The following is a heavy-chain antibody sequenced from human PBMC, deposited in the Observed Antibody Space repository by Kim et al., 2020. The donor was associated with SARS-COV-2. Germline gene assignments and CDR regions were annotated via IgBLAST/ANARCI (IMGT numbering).Heavy chain of an antibody. CDR1: GGSISSYY. CDR2: IYYSGST. D-gene: IGHD5-18*01. V-gene: IGHV4-59*08. CDR3: ARGVPTFRGYSYGTVKAGYMDV. J-gene: IGHJ6*03. Sequence: SETLSLTCTVSGGSISSYYWSWIRQPPGKGLEWIGYIYYSGSTNYNPSLKSRVTISVDTSKNQFSLKLSSVTAADTAVYYCARGVPTFRGYSYGTVKAGYMDVWGKGTTVTVSS.